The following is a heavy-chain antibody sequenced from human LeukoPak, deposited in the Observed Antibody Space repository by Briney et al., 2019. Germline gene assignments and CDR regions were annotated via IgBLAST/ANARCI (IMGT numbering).Heavy chain of an antibody. CDR1: GGSISSYY. D-gene: IGHD2-15*01. V-gene: IGHV4-59*12. Sequence: SETLSLTCTVSGGSISSYYWSWIRQPPGKGLEWIGYIYYSGSTYYNPSLKSRVTISVDRSKNQFSPKLSSVTAADTAVYYCARGWSLADLYFDYWGQGTLVTVSS. CDR2: IYYSGST. J-gene: IGHJ4*02. CDR3: ARGWSLADLYFDY.